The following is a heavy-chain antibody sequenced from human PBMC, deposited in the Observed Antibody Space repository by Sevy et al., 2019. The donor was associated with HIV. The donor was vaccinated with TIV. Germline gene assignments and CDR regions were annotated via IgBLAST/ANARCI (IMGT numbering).Heavy chain of an antibody. CDR3: ARVTGSGYSYGGDYLDY. V-gene: IGHV3-7*01. Sequence: GGSLRLSCAASGFTFSSYWMSWVRQAPGKGLEWVANIKQDGSEKYYVDSVKGRFTISRDNAKNSLYLQMNSLRAEDTAGYYCARVTGSGYSYGGDYLDYWGQGTLVTVSS. CDR2: IKQDGSEK. CDR1: GFTFSSYW. J-gene: IGHJ4*02. D-gene: IGHD5-18*01.